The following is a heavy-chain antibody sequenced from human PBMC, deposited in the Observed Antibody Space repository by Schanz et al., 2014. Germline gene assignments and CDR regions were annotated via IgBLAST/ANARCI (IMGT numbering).Heavy chain of an antibody. V-gene: IGHV4-59*08. D-gene: IGHD3-10*01. J-gene: IGHJ6*02. CDR3: TRMSLRRGDYGGLDV. CDR1: GVSISSFY. Sequence: QVQLQESGPGLVRPSETLSLTCTVSGVSISSFYWSWIRQSPGQGLEYFGYIYGGGSTSYNPSFKRRVTRTFDPSRNAFSLKPSSVPAADTAVYYCTRMSLRRGDYGGLDVWGQGTTVTVSS. CDR2: IYGGGST.